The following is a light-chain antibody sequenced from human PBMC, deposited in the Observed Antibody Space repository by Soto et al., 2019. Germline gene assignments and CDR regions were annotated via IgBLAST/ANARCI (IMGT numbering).Light chain of an antibody. V-gene: IGLV2-14*03. J-gene: IGLJ3*02. CDR1: SSDVGGYNY. Sequence: QSALTQPASGSGSPGQSITISCTGTSSDVGGYNYVSWFQQHPGKAPKLKIYEVSNRPSGVSNRFSGSKSGYTASLTISELQAEDEADYYCTSFTSSNTWVFGGGTKVTVL. CDR3: TSFTSSNTWV. CDR2: EVS.